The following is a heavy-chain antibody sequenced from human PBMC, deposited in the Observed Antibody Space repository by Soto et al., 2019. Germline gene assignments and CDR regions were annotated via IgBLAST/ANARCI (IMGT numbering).Heavy chain of an antibody. CDR1: GGSISSGGYY. CDR2: IYYSGST. CDR3: ARDHYYDSSGYYSYAFDI. J-gene: IGHJ3*02. D-gene: IGHD3-22*01. V-gene: IGHV4-31*03. Sequence: SETLSLTCTVSGGSISSGGYYWSWIRQHPGKGLEWIGYIYYSGSTYYNPSLKSRVTISVDTSKNQFSLKLSSVTAADTALYYCARDHYYDSSGYYSYAFDIWGQGTMVTVSS.